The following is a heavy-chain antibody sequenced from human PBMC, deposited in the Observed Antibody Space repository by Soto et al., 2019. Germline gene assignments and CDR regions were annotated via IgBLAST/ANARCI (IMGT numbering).Heavy chain of an antibody. V-gene: IGHV3-11*06. Sequence: GGSLRLSCAASGFTFSDYYMSWIRQALGKGLEWVSYISSSSSYTNNVDSVKGRFTISRDNAKNSLYLQMNSLRAEDTAVYYCAKGTYYDILTGYYKSGLYFDYWGQGTLVTVSS. D-gene: IGHD3-9*01. CDR3: AKGTYYDILTGYYKSGLYFDY. CDR1: GFTFSDYY. CDR2: ISSSSSYT. J-gene: IGHJ4*02.